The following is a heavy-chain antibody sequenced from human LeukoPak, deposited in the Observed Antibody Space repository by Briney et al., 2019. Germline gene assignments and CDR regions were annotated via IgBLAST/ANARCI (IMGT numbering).Heavy chain of an antibody. CDR2: IYTSGNT. CDR1: GGSISSDDYW. D-gene: IGHD6-13*01. J-gene: IGHJ5*02. V-gene: IGHV4-61*02. CDR3: TRGGVPAANWFDP. Sequence: SQTLSLTCTVSGGSISSDDYWWTWIRQPAGRGLEWIGRIYTSGNTNYNPSLKSRVTVSIDTSKNQFSLQLNSVTAADTAIYYCTRGGVPAANWFDPWGQGTLVTVSS.